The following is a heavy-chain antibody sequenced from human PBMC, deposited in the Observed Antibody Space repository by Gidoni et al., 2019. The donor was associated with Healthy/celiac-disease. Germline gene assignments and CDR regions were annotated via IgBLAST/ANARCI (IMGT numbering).Heavy chain of an antibody. Sequence: EVQLVESGGGLVKPGGSLRLSCAASGFTFSSYSMNWVRQAPGKGLEWVSSISSSSSYIYYADSVKGRFTISRDNAKNSLYLQMNSLRAEETAVYYGARVLGASKRYFDLYYYYYYGMDVWGQGTTVTVSS. J-gene: IGHJ6*02. D-gene: IGHD3-9*01. CDR3: ARVLGASKRYFDLYYYYYYGMDV. V-gene: IGHV3-21*01. CDR2: ISSSSSYI. CDR1: GFTFSSYS.